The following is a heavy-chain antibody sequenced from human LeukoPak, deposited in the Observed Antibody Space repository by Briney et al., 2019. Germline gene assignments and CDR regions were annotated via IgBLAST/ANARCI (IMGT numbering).Heavy chain of an antibody. V-gene: IGHV3-30*03. CDR3: ARDSYTNTWHEEGRDF. CDR2: ISYDGSNK. D-gene: IGHD6-13*01. CDR1: GFTFTSYG. J-gene: IGHJ4*02. Sequence: GGSLRLSCAASGFTFTSYGMHWVRQAPGKGLEWVAVISYDGSNKYYADSVKGRFTISRDNAKNSLYLQMNSLRAEDTAVYYCARDSYTNTWHEEGRDFWGQGTLVTVSS.